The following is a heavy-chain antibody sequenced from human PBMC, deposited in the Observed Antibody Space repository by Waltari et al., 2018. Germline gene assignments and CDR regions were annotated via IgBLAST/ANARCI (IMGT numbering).Heavy chain of an antibody. CDR2: IYHDGST. CDR3: GRAPFGGYDYIGGTYRYFYYYMDV. Sequence: QVRLQQWGTGLLKPSETLSLTCAVYGESFSGLSWSWIRQPPGKGLEWIGEIYHDGSTNYNPSLKSRVTMSVDTSRNQFSLNLSSVTAADTAVYYCGRAPFGGYDYIGGTYRYFYYYMDVWGKGTTVTVSS. D-gene: IGHD3-16*02. CDR1: GESFSGLS. V-gene: IGHV4-34*01. J-gene: IGHJ6*03.